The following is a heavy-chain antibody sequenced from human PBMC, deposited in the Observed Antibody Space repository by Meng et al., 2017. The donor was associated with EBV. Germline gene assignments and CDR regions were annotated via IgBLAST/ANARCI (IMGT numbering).Heavy chain of an antibody. D-gene: IGHD6-13*01. CDR2: IIPIFGTA. J-gene: IGHJ4*02. V-gene: IGHV1-69*06. CDR3: ARAEIAAAGRLDY. CDR1: GGTLISNA. Sequence: QVRLVLSGVGETNPGASGKVYGKASGGTLISNAISGVGQAPGQGLEWMGGIIPIFGTANYAQKFQGRVTITADKSTSTAYMELSSLRSEDTAVYYCARAEIAAAGRLDYWGQGTLVTVSS.